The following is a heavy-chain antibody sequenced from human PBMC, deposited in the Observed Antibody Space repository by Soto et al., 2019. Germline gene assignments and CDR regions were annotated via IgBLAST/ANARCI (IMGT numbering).Heavy chain of an antibody. CDR3: ARALYSTRSRRGFDP. CDR2: IYDSGDT. CDR1: GGSFSSGGYY. Sequence: QVRLQESGPGLVKPSQTLFLTCTVSGGSFSSGGYYWSWIRQHPGKGLEWIGYIYDSGDTYYNPSLESRVTISLDTSKNHFSLGLSSVTATDTAVYYCARALYSTRSRRGFDPWGQGTLVTVSS. J-gene: IGHJ5*02. D-gene: IGHD2-2*01. V-gene: IGHV4-31*03.